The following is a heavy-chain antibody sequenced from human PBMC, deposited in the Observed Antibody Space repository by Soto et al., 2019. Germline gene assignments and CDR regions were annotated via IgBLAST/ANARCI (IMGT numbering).Heavy chain of an antibody. Sequence: QVQLVQSGAEVKKPGSSVKVSCKASGDTDTNYVISWVRQAPGQGLEWMGGIFPNFGTTYSAQKLQDRLMITAVESTSTVYMQLSSLRLDDTAVYYCEADITFGKLSVVWGQGTTVTVSS. CDR3: EADITFGKLSVV. J-gene: IGHJ6*02. CDR2: IFPNFGTT. CDR1: GDTDTNYV. V-gene: IGHV1-69*01. D-gene: IGHD3-16*02.